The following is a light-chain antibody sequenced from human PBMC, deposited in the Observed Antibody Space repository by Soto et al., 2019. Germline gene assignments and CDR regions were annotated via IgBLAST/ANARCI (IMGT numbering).Light chain of an antibody. Sequence: EIVMTQSPATLSRSPGVRATLSCRASQSVSGNLAWYQQKPGQAPRRLIYGASARATGIPARCSGSGAETEFTLTISSLQSEDFGVYDSHQYHDWTPLTFEGGTKVETK. CDR1: QSVSGN. V-gene: IGKV3-15*01. CDR2: GAS. J-gene: IGKJ4*01. CDR3: HQYHDWTPLT.